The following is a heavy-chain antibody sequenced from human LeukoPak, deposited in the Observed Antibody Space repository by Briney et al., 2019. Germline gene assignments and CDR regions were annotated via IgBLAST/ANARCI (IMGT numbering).Heavy chain of an antibody. Sequence: NPSETLSLTCTVSGGSISSSSYYWGWIRQPPGKGLEWIGSIYYSGSTYYNPSLKSRVTISVDTSKNQFSLKLSSVTAADTAVYYCARDSWGMDVWGQGTTVTVSS. V-gene: IGHV4-39*07. J-gene: IGHJ6*02. CDR2: IYYSGST. CDR1: GGSISSSSYY. CDR3: ARDSWGMDV.